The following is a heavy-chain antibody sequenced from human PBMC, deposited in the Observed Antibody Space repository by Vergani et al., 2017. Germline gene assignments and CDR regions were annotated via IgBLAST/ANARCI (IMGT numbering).Heavy chain of an antibody. D-gene: IGHD2-2*01. Sequence: QVQLVQSGAEVKKPGASVKVSCKASGYTFTSYAMHWVRQAPGQRLEWMGWSNAGNGNTKYSQEFQGRVTITRDTSASTAYMELSSLRSEDMAVYYCATGRREYCSSTSCSDMDVWGQGTTVTVSS. CDR1: GYTFTSYA. CDR3: ATGRREYCSSTSCSDMDV. V-gene: IGHV1-3*02. CDR2: SNAGNGNT. J-gene: IGHJ6*02.